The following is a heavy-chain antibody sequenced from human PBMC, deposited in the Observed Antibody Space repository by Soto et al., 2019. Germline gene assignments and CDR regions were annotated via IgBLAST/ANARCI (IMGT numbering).Heavy chain of an antibody. Sequence: SETLSLTCAVSGVSMSGHFWNWIRQTPGRGLQWIGYIYHTGSTRYHPSLNSRVTISIDTSKSHFSLNLTSVTAADTATYYCAKLSAAERDSPFFTVFDSWRQRAQVTVSS. V-gene: IGHV4-59*11. CDR2: IYHTGST. CDR1: GVSMSGHF. D-gene: IGHD3-10*01. J-gene: IGHJ4*02. CDR3: AKLSAAERDSPFFTVFDS.